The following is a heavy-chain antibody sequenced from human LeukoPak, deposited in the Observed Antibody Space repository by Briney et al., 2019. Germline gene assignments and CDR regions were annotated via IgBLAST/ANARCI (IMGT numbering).Heavy chain of an antibody. V-gene: IGHV4-39*01. CDR3: AKTYYYDPFDY. CDR2: IYYSGST. D-gene: IGHD3-22*01. Sequence: SETLSLTCTVSGGSITNSVYYWGWIRQPPGKGLEWIGNIYYSGSTYYNPSLKSRVTISVATSKNQFSLKLSSVTAADTAVYYCAKTYYYDPFDYWGQGTPVTVSS. J-gene: IGHJ4*02. CDR1: GGSITNSVYY.